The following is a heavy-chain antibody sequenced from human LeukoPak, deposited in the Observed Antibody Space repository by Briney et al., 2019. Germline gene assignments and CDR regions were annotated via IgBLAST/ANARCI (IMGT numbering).Heavy chain of an antibody. J-gene: IGHJ6*03. CDR3: ARERKSNYYLDV. Sequence: PAGGSLRLSCAASGFTFSSNYMSWVRQAPGKGLEWVSVIYSGGSTYYADSVKGRFTISRDNAKNSLYLQMNSLRAEDTAVYYCARERKSNYYLDVWGKGTTVTVSS. CDR2: IYSGGST. CDR1: GFTFSSNY. V-gene: IGHV3-66*01.